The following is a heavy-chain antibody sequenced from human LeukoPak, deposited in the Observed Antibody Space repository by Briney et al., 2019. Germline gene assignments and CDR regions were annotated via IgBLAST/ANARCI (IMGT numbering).Heavy chain of an antibody. Sequence: PGGSLRLSCAASGFTFSSYAMTWVRQAPGKGLEWVSTIIGSGSSTFYAVSVKGRFTISRDNSKNMLYLQVSSLRVEDTAVYYCAKGLFGSSNYYFEYWGQGTLVTVSA. V-gene: IGHV3-23*01. CDR1: GFTFSSYA. D-gene: IGHD6-13*01. CDR2: IIGSGSST. J-gene: IGHJ4*02. CDR3: AKGLFGSSNYYFEY.